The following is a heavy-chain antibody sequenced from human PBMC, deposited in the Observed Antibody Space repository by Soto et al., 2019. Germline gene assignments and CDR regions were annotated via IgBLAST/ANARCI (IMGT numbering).Heavy chain of an antibody. J-gene: IGHJ5*02. V-gene: IGHV4-39*01. CDR1: GGSISSSSYY. CDR3: ARHLDYGDYVKLCTWFDP. CDR2: IYYSGST. Sequence: SETLSLTCTVSGGSISSSSYYWGWIRQPPGKGLEWIGSIYYSGSTYYNPSLKSRVTISVDTSKNQCSLKLSSVTAADTAVYYCARHLDYGDYVKLCTWFDPWAQRTPVPVSS. D-gene: IGHD4-17*01.